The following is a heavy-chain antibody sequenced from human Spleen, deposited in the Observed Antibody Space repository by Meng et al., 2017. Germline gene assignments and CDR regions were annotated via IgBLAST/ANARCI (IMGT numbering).Heavy chain of an antibody. J-gene: IGHJ4*02. CDR2: IINSGSSI. Sequence: EVQLVESGGGFVQPGGSLRLSCAASGFIFSNYAMHWVRQAPGKGLEWLSYIINSGSSIYYSDSVKGRFTISRDNAKISLYLQMNSLRAEDTAVYYCASGGHYFGSWGQGSLVTVSS. V-gene: IGHV3-48*03. D-gene: IGHD3-16*01. CDR1: GFIFSNYA. CDR3: ASGGHYFGS.